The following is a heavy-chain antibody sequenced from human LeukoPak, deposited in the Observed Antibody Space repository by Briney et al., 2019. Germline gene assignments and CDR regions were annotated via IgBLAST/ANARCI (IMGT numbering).Heavy chain of an antibody. CDR3: AKDLRSIAVAGGEAFDI. D-gene: IGHD6-19*01. CDR2: ISGSGGTT. V-gene: IGHV3-23*01. CDR1: GFTFSSYA. J-gene: IGHJ3*02. Sequence: GGSLRLSCAASGFTFSSYAITWVRQAPGKGLEWVSGISGSGGTTYYADSVKGRFTTSRDNSKNTLYLQMNSRRAEDTAVYYCAKDLRSIAVAGGEAFDIWGQGTMVTVSS.